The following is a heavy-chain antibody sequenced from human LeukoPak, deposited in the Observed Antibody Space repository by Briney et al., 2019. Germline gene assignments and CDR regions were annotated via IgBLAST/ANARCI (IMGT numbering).Heavy chain of an antibody. Sequence: SDTLSLAWSVAGGSISSYYWSWIRQPPGEGLEWIGYVYSSGSTNYNPSLKSRVTISVDTSKNQFSLKLSSVTAADTAVYYCARHYCNGGSCYYFNYWGQGALVTVSS. CDR2: VYSSGST. D-gene: IGHD2-15*01. CDR1: GGSISSYY. V-gene: IGHV4-59*07. J-gene: IGHJ4*02. CDR3: ARHYCNGGSCYYFNY.